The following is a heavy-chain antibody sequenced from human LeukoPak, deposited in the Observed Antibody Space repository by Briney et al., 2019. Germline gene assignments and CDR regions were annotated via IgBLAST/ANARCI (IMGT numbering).Heavy chain of an antibody. CDR1: GFTFSSYA. D-gene: IGHD2-2*01. Sequence: PGGSLRLSCAASGFTFSSYAMSWVRQAPGKGLEWVSAISGSGGSTYYADSVKGRFTISRDNSKNTLYLQMNSLRAEDTAVYYCVWKGGYCSSTSCQNTDYWGQGTLVTVSS. CDR2: ISGSGGST. J-gene: IGHJ4*02. V-gene: IGHV3-23*01. CDR3: VWKGGYCSSTSCQNTDY.